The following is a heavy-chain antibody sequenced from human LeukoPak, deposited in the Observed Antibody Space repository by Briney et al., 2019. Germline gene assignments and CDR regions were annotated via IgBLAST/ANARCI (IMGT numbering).Heavy chain of an antibody. Sequence: PGRSLRLSCAASGFTFSSYAMHWVRQAPGKGLEWVAVISYDGSNKYYADSVKGRFTISRDNSKNTLYLQMNSLRAEDTAVYYCAREAPVAGLDYWGQGTLVTVSS. CDR3: AREAPVAGLDY. J-gene: IGHJ4*02. CDR1: GFTFSSYA. V-gene: IGHV3-30-3*01. D-gene: IGHD6-19*01. CDR2: ISYDGSNK.